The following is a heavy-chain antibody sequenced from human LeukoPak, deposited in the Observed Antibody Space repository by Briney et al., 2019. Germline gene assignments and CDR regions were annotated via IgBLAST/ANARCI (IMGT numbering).Heavy chain of an antibody. V-gene: IGHV1-46*01. Sequence: ASVKVSCKASGYTFTSYYMHWVRQAPGQGLEWMGIINPSGGSRSYAQKFQGRVTMTRDTSTSTVYMELSSLRSEDTAVYYCARDHIQLSFTYYFDYWGQGTLVTVSS. CDR3: ARDHIQLSFTYYFDY. J-gene: IGHJ4*02. CDR1: GYTFTSYY. CDR2: INPSGGSR. D-gene: IGHD5-18*01.